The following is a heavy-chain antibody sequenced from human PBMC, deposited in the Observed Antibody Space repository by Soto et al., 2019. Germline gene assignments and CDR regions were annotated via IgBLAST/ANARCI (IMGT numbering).Heavy chain of an antibody. D-gene: IGHD1-26*01. V-gene: IGHV4-30-2*01. CDR2: IYHSGST. Sequence: QLQLQESGSGQVKPSQTLSLTCAVSGGSISSGGYSWSWIRQPPGKGLEWIGYIYHSGSTYYNPSLKSRVTISVDRSKNQFSLKLSSVTVADTAVYYCARSYVGPADAFDIWGQGTMVTVSS. J-gene: IGHJ3*02. CDR1: GGSISSGGYS. CDR3: ARSYVGPADAFDI.